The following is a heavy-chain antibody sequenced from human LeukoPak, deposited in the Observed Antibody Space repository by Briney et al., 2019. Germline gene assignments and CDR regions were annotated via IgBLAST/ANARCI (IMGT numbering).Heavy chain of an antibody. V-gene: IGHV4-30-4*01. J-gene: IGHJ4*02. CDR3: ARENDILTGSFDY. CDR2: IYYSGST. D-gene: IGHD3-9*01. CDR1: GGSISSGDYY. Sequence: SETLSLTCTVSGGSISSGDYYWSWIRQPPGKGLEWIGYIYYSGSTYYNPSLKSRVTISVDTSKNQFSLKLSSVTAADTAVYYCARENDILTGSFDYWGQGTLVTVFS.